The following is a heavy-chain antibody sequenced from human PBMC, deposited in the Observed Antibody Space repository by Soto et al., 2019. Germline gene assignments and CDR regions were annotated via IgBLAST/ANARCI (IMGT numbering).Heavy chain of an antibody. D-gene: IGHD4-4*01. CDR3: ARAPGYSNYYYYYYMDV. Sequence: GGSLRLSCAASGFTVSSNYMSWVRQAPGKGLEWVSVIYSGGSTYYADSVKGRFTISRDNSKNTLYLQMNSLRAEDTAVYYCARAPGYSNYYYYYYMDVWGKGTTVTVSS. J-gene: IGHJ6*03. CDR1: GFTVSSNY. V-gene: IGHV3-66*01. CDR2: IYSGGST.